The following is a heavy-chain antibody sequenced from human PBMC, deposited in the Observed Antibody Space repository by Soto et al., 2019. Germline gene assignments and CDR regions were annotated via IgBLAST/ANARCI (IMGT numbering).Heavy chain of an antibody. V-gene: IGHV3-9*01. CDR3: AKDTSGLDP. CDR1: GFTFDDYA. CDR2: ISWNSGSI. Sequence: EVQLVESGGGLVQPGRSLRLSCAASGFTFDDYAMHWVRQAPGKGLEWVSGISWNSGSIGYADSVKGRFTISRDNAKNSLYLQMNSLRAEDTALYYCAKDTSGLDPWGQGTLVTVSS. J-gene: IGHJ5*02.